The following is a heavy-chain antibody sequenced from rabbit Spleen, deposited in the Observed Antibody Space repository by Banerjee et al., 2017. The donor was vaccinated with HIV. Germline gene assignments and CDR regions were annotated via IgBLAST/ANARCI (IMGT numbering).Heavy chain of an antibody. J-gene: IGHJ6*01. CDR2: MDTGSSGST. V-gene: IGHV1S40*01. CDR3: AGDCGSSFSSYGMDL. D-gene: IGHD8-1*01. Sequence: QSLEESGGDLVKPGASLTLTCTASGVSFSSNNYMCWVRQAPGKGLEWIACMDTGSSGSTYFASWAKGRFTSSKAASTTVTLQMTSLTAADTATYFCAGDCGSSFSSYGMDLWGPGTLVTVS. CDR1: GVSFSSNNY.